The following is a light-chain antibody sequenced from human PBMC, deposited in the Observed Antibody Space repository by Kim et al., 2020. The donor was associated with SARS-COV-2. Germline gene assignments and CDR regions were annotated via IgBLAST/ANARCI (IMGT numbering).Light chain of an antibody. CDR3: QQYNSYSPRT. Sequence: DIQMTQSPSTLSASVGDRVTITSRASQSISSWLAWYQQKPGKAPKLLIYDAASLESGVPSRCSGSASGTEFTLTISSLQPDDFETYYCQQYNSYSPRTFGQGTKVDI. CDR2: DAA. V-gene: IGKV1-5*01. CDR1: QSISSW. J-gene: IGKJ1*01.